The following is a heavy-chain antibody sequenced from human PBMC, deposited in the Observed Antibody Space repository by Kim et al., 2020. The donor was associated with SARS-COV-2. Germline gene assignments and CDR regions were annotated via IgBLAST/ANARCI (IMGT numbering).Heavy chain of an antibody. Sequence: SLKSRVTIAVDTSKNQFSLKLSSVTAADTAVYYCARYGSGSYYIGHWFDPWGQGTLVTVSS. CDR3: ARYGSGSYYIGHWFDP. D-gene: IGHD3-10*01. J-gene: IGHJ5*02. V-gene: IGHV4-31*02.